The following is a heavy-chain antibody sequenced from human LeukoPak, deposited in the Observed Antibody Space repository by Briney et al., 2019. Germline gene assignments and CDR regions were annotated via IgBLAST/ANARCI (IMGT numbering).Heavy chain of an antibody. V-gene: IGHV1-18*01. CDR3: AREALLLSGSAFDY. CDR2: ISDYNGNT. CDR1: GYTFTSYV. J-gene: IGHJ4*02. D-gene: IGHD3-22*01. Sequence: GASVKVSCKASGYTFTSYVISWVRQAPGQGLECMGWISDYNGNTNYAQKLQGRVTMTTDTSTSTAYMELRSLRSDDTAVYYCAREALLLSGSAFDYWGQGTLVTVSS.